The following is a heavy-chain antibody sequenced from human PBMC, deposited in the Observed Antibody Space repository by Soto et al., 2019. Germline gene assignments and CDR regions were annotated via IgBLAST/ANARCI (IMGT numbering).Heavy chain of an antibody. CDR3: ARDGEYYDSSGYYYHWFDP. CDR2: IYYSGST. Sequence: SETLSLTCTVSGGSISSGGYYWSWIRQHPGKGLEWIGYIYYSGSTYYNPSLKSRVTISVDTSKNQFSLKLSSVTAADTAVYYCARDGEYYDSSGYYYHWFDPWGQGTLVTVSS. V-gene: IGHV4-31*03. CDR1: GGSISSGGYY. J-gene: IGHJ5*02. D-gene: IGHD3-22*01.